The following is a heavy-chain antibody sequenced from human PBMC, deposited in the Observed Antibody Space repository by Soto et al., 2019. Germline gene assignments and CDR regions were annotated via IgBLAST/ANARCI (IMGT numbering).Heavy chain of an antibody. CDR3: AREAYDSSGYYSGVWYFDL. V-gene: IGHV3-33*01. CDR1: GFTFSSYG. J-gene: IGHJ2*01. CDR2: IWYDGRNK. Sequence: QVQLVESGGGVVQPGRSLRLSCAASGFTFSSYGMHWVRQAPGKVLEGVAVIWYDGRNKYYADSVKGRFTISRDNSKNTLYLQMNSLRAEDTAVYYCAREAYDSSGYYSGVWYFDLWGRGTLVTVSS. D-gene: IGHD3-22*01.